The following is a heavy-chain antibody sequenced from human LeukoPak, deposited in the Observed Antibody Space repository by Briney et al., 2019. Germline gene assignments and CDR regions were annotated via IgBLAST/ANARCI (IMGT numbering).Heavy chain of an antibody. CDR1: GFTFSSYW. D-gene: IGHD5-18*01. J-gene: IGHJ3*02. V-gene: IGHV3-7*01. CDR3: ARCGVHGYNYGHDAFDI. Sequence: PGGSLRLSCVASGFTFSSYWMSWVRQAPGKGLEWVANVKQDGSEKYYVDSVKGRFTISRGNAKNSLYLQMNGLRVEDTAVYYCARCGVHGYNYGHDAFDIWGQGTMVTVSS. CDR2: VKQDGSEK.